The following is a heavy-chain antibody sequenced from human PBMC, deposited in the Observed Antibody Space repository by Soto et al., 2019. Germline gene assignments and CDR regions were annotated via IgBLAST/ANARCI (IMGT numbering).Heavy chain of an antibody. CDR2: ISAYNGNT. V-gene: IGHV1-18*04. CDR1: GYTFTSYG. J-gene: IGHJ4*02. CDR3: ARDTYGPLDY. D-gene: IGHD2-8*01. Sequence: GASVKVSSKASGYTFTSYGIIWVRQAPGQGLEWMGWISAYNGNTNYAQKLQGSLTMTRDTSTNTVYMELSSLRSDDTAVYYCARDTYGPLDYWGQGTLVTVSS.